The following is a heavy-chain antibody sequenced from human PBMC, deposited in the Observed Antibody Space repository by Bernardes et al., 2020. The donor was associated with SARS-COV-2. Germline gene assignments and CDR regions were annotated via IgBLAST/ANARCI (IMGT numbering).Heavy chain of an antibody. CDR1: WLAGSGHS. CDR2: IYRDGTT. D-gene: IGHD1-1*01. V-gene: IGHV3-53*01. CDR3: ASRPSDHDLGVYDY. J-gene: IGHJ4*02. Sequence: GYPRLSSAASWLAGSGHSMTWVRPSPGRGLEWVSLIYRDGTTYYADSVKGRFTISRDNSRNTLYLQMNGLRTEDTAVYYCASRPSDHDLGVYDYWGRGTLVTVSS.